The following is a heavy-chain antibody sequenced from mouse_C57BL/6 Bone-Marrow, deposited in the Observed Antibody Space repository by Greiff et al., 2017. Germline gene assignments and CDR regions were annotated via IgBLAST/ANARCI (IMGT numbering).Heavy chain of an antibody. CDR1: GFTFSSYG. V-gene: IGHV5-6*01. CDR2: ICSGGSYT. J-gene: IGHJ3*01. Sequence: EVQRVESGGDLVKPGGSLKLSCAASGFTFSSYGMSWVRQTPDKRLEWVATICSGGSYTYYPDSVKGRFTISRDIAKNTLYLPVSSLKSEHTSMYYCARHNTTVPFAYWGQGTLVTVSA. D-gene: IGHD1-1*01. CDR3: ARHNTTVPFAY.